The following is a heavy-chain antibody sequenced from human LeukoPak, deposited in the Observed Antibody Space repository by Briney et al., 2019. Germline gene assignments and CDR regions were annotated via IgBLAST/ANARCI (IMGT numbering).Heavy chain of an antibody. CDR2: ISGSDYA. J-gene: IGHJ4*02. V-gene: IGHV3-23*01. Sequence: GGSLRLSCAASGFTFSNYAMGWVRQAPGKGLEWVSGISGSDYAYYADSVKGRFTISRDNSKNTLYLQMNTLRAEDTAVYYCAKGVRYLDWWILDYWGQGTLVPVSS. CDR3: AKGVRYLDWWILDY. D-gene: IGHD3-9*01. CDR1: GFTFSNYA.